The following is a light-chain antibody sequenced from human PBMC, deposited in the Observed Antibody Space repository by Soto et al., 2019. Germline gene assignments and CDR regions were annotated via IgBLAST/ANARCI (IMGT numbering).Light chain of an antibody. CDR3: AAWDDSLNGYV. CDR1: TANIGSNT. V-gene: IGLV1-44*01. CDR2: NNN. Sequence: QSVLTQPPSASGTPGQRVTVSCSGSTANIGSNTVNWYQQLPGTAPKLLIYNNNQRPSGVPDRFSGSKSGTSASLAISGLQSEDEADYYCAAWDDSLNGYVFXIGTKVTVL. J-gene: IGLJ1*01.